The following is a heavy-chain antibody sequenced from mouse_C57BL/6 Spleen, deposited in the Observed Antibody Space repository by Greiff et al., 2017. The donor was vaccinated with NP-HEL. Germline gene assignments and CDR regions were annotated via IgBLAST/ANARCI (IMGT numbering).Heavy chain of an antibody. CDR1: GYTFTSYW. CDR2: IDPSDSET. D-gene: IGHD1-1*01. J-gene: IGHJ2*01. Sequence: QVQLKQPGAELVRPGSSVKLSCKASGYTFTSYWMHWVKQRPIQGLEWIGNIDPSDSETHYNQKFKDKATLTVDKSSSTAYMQLSSLTSEDSAVYYCARGGYYYGSSSHWGQGTTLTVSS. V-gene: IGHV1-52*01. CDR3: ARGGYYYGSSSH.